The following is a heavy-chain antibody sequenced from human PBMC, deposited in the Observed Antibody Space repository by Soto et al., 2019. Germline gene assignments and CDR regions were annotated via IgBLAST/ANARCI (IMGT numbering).Heavy chain of an antibody. V-gene: IGHV3-53*01. CDR2: IYSGGST. CDR1: WFTVSSNY. J-gene: IGHJ6*02. CDR3: ARDPPATRHGMDV. Sequence: VGSLRLSCAASWFTVSSNYMSWVRQAPGKGLEWVSVIYSGGSTYYADSVRGRFTISRDNSKNTLYLQMKSLRAEDTAVYYCARDPPATRHGMDVWGQGTTVTVS.